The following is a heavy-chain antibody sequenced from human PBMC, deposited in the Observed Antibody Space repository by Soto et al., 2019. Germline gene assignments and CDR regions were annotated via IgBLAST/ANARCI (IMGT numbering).Heavy chain of an antibody. J-gene: IGHJ6*01. D-gene: IGHD3-3*01. CDR1: GYTFTSYG. CDR3: ARGVLRFFSWSTDYYYGMDF. Sequence: ASVKVSCKASGYTFTSYGISWVRQAPGQGVEWMGWISAYNGNTNYAQKLQGRVTMTTDTSTSTAYMELRSLRSDDTAVYYCARGVLRFFSWSTDYYYGMDFCGQGTTVTVSS. V-gene: IGHV1-18*01. CDR2: ISAYNGNT.